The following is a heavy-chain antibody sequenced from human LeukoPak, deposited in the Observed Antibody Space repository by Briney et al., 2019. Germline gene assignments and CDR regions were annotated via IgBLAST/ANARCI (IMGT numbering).Heavy chain of an antibody. CDR2: ISYDGSNK. J-gene: IGHJ3*02. Sequence: PGRSLRLSCAASGFTFSSYGMHWVRQAPGKGLEWVAVISYDGSNKYYADSVKGRFTISRDNSKNTLYLQMNSLRAEDTAVYYCAKAFVDIVVVTATQSPTDAFDIWGQGTMVTVSS. D-gene: IGHD2-21*02. CDR3: AKAFVDIVVVTATQSPTDAFDI. CDR1: GFTFSSYG. V-gene: IGHV3-30*18.